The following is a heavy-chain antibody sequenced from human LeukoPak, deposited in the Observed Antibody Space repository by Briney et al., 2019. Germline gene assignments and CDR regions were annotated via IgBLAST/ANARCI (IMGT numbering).Heavy chain of an antibody. D-gene: IGHD6-13*01. CDR3: ARDVLPGYHSSERAFEI. Sequence: TGGSLRLSCVVSGLTFSNVWMSWVRQAPGKGLEWVSSISSSTSYIYYADSVKGRFTISRDNTKNSLYLQMNSLRAEDTAVYHCARDVLPGYHSSERAFEIWGQGTMVTVSS. J-gene: IGHJ3*02. V-gene: IGHV3-21*01. CDR1: GLTFSNVW. CDR2: ISSSTSYI.